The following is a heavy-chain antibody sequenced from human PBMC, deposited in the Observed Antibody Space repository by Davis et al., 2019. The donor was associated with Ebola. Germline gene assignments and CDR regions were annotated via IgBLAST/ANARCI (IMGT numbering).Heavy chain of an antibody. CDR3: IVGQYSYGYFDF. Sequence: GGSLRLSCAASGFSFSYAWMYWVRQAPGKGLEWVGRIKSKNDGETIDYAAPVEGRFTISREDSKSTLYLQMNSLKTEDTAVYYCIVGQYSYGYFDFWGQGTLVTVSS. J-gene: IGHJ4*02. D-gene: IGHD5-18*01. CDR2: IKSKNDGETI. V-gene: IGHV3-15*01. CDR1: GFSFSYAW.